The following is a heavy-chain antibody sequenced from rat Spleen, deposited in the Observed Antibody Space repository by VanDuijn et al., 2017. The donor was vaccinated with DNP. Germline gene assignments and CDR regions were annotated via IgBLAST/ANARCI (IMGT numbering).Heavy chain of an antibody. D-gene: IGHD1-4*01. Sequence: QVQLKESGPGLVQPSQTLSLTCTVSGFSPTSYTVSWVRQPPGKGLEWIAAISSGGNTYYNSALKSRLSISRDTSKSQVFLEMNSLQIEDTAMYFCARSHSTGLTWFAYWGQGTLVTVSS. J-gene: IGHJ3*01. CDR1: GFSPTSYT. CDR2: ISSGGNT. CDR3: ARSHSTGLTWFAY. V-gene: IGHV2-6*01.